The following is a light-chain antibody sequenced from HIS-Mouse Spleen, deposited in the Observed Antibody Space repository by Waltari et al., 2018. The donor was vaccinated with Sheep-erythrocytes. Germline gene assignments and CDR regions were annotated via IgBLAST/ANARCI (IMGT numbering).Light chain of an antibody. V-gene: IGLV2-11*01. J-gene: IGLJ1*01. Sequence: QSALTQPRSVSGSPGQSVTISCTGTISDVGGYNYVSWYQQHPGKAPTLMIYDVSKRPSGVPDRFSGSKSGNTASLTISGLQAEDEADYYCCSYAGSYNHVFATGTKVTVL. CDR2: DVS. CDR1: ISDVGGYNY. CDR3: CSYAGSYNHV.